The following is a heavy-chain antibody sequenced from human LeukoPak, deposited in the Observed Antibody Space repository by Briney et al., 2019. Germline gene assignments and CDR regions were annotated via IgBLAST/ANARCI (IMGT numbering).Heavy chain of an antibody. CDR3: ARRTYYYDSSGYTSYWYFDL. V-gene: IGHV4-34*01. CDR2: INHSGST. J-gene: IGHJ2*01. Sequence: PSETLSLTCAVYGGSFSGYYWSWLRQPPGKGLEWIGEINHSGSTNYNPSLKSRVTISVDTSKNQFSLKLSSVTAADTAVYYCARRTYYYDSSGYTSYWYFDLWGRGTLVTVSS. CDR1: GGSFSGYY. D-gene: IGHD3-22*01.